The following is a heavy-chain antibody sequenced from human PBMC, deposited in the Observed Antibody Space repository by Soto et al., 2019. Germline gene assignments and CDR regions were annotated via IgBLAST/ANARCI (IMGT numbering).Heavy chain of an antibody. CDR2: IYYSGST. CDR3: ARVMYYDFWSGSPARAFDI. V-gene: IGHV4-30-4*01. CDR1: GGSISSGDYY. Sequence: SETLSLTCTVSGGSISSGDYYWSWIRQPPGKGLEWIGYIYYSGSTYYNPSLKSRVTISVDTSKNQFSLRLSSVTAADTAVYYCARVMYYDFWSGSPARAFDIWGQGTMVTVSS. J-gene: IGHJ3*02. D-gene: IGHD3-3*01.